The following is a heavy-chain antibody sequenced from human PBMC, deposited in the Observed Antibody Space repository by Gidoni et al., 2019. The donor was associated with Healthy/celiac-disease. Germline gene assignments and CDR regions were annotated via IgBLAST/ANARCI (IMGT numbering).Heavy chain of an antibody. D-gene: IGHD1-26*01. CDR3: ARTIVGATTSFDY. CDR1: GFTFSSSA. V-gene: IGHV3-30-3*01. CDR2: ISDDGSNK. Sequence: QVQLVEPGGGVVQPGRSLRLSCSASGFTFSSSAMTWVRQAPGKGLGWVAVISDDGSNKYYADSVNGRLTISRDNSKTPLYLQMNSLRAEDTAVYYCARTIVGATTSFDYWGQGTLVTVSS. J-gene: IGHJ4*02.